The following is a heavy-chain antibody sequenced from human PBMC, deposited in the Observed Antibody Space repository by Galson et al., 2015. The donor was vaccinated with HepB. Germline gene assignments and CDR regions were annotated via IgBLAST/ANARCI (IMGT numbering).Heavy chain of an antibody. CDR3: ARDQDYYDSSGYYYFDY. CDR1: GFTFSSYS. V-gene: IGHV3-48*01. Sequence: SLRLSCAASGFTFSSYSMNWVRQAPGKGLEWVSYISSSSSTIYYADSVKGRFTISRDNAKNSLYLQMNSLRAEDTAVYYCARDQDYYDSSGYYYFDYWGQGTLVTVSS. J-gene: IGHJ4*02. CDR2: ISSSSSTI. D-gene: IGHD3-22*01.